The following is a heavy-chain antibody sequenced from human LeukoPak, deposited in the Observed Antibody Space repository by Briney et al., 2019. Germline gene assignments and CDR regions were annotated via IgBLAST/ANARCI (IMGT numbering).Heavy chain of an antibody. CDR1: GFTFSGSA. V-gene: IGHV3-73*01. CDR2: IRSRANSYAT. D-gene: IGHD3-22*01. Sequence: GGSLRLSCAASGFTFSGSAMHWVRQASGKGLEWVGRIRSRANSYATSYGASVKGRFTISRDDSKNTAYLQMNSLKTEDTAVYFCTRRYYHDSSGNFQRDYWGQGTLVTVSS. CDR3: TRRYYHDSSGNFQRDY. J-gene: IGHJ4*02.